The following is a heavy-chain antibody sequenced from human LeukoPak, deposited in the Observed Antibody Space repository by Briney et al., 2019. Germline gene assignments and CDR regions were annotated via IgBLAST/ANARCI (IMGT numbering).Heavy chain of an antibody. CDR2: INPSSGGT. Sequence: ASVKVSCKASGYTFTGYYMHWVRQAPGQGLEWMGWINPSSGGTNYAQKFQGRVTMTRDTSISTAYMELSRLRSDDTAVYYCAREIVGDDAFDIWGQGTMVTVSS. V-gene: IGHV1-2*02. CDR1: GYTFTGYY. D-gene: IGHD1-26*01. J-gene: IGHJ3*02. CDR3: AREIVGDDAFDI.